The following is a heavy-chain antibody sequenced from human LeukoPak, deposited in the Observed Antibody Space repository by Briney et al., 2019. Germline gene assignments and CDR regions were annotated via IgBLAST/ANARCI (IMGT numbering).Heavy chain of an antibody. CDR1: GYTFTSYG. V-gene: IGHV1-18*01. CDR2: ISAYNGNT. Sequence: HWASVKVSCKASGYTFTSYGISWVRQAPGQGLEWMGWISAYNGNTNYAQKLQGRVTMTTDTSTSTAYMELRSLRSDDTAVYYCASSAVAYDAFDIWGQGTMVTVSS. D-gene: IGHD5-12*01. J-gene: IGHJ3*02. CDR3: ASSAVAYDAFDI.